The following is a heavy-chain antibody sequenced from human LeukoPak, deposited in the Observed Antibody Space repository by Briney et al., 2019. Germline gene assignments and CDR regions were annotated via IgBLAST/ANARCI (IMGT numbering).Heavy chain of an antibody. J-gene: IGHJ4*02. V-gene: IGHV3-53*01. CDR1: EFTVSSNY. CDR2: IYSGDTT. CDR3: ARGGSWNDFDY. D-gene: IGHD1-26*01. Sequence: PGGSLRLSCAASEFTVSSNYMSRVRQAPRKGLEWVSVIYSGDTTYYADSVKVRFTISRDNSKNTLYLQMSSLRAEDTAVYYCARGGSWNDFDYWGQGTLVTVSS.